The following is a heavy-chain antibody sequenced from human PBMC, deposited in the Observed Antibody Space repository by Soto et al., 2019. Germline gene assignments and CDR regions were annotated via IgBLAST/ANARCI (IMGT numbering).Heavy chain of an antibody. J-gene: IGHJ4*02. CDR3: ARVKFRAGYIHKDY. Sequence: QVHLQESGPGLVKPSQTLSLTCTVSGVSISNGDYYWPWIRQPPGKGLEWIGYIYHSGFTYYNPFLKSRFTMSVDSSSNQFSLRLTSVPAADTAVYYCARVKFRAGYIHKDYWGQGALVTVSS. CDR1: GVSISNGDYY. V-gene: IGHV4-30-4*01. CDR2: IYHSGFT. D-gene: IGHD1-1*01.